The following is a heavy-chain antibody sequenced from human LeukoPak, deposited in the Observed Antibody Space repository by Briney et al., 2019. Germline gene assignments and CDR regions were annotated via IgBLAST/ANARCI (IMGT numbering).Heavy chain of an antibody. D-gene: IGHD3-16*02. CDR3: AKEESVYDYAWGSYRLFDY. Sequence: GGSLRLSCAASGFTFSSYGMHWVRQAPGKELEWVAFIRYDGSNKYYADSVKGRFTISRDNSKNTLYLQMNSLRAEDTAVYYCAKEESVYDYAWGSYRLFDYWGQGTLVTVSS. J-gene: IGHJ4*02. V-gene: IGHV3-30*02. CDR1: GFTFSSYG. CDR2: IRYDGSNK.